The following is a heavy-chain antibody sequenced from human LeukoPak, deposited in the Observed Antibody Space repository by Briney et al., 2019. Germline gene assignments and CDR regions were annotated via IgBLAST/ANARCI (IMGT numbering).Heavy chain of an antibody. CDR2: INHSGST. V-gene: IGHV4-34*01. D-gene: IGHD1-26*01. Sequence: PSEPLSLTCAVYGGSFSGYYWSWIRQPPGKGLEWIGEINHSGSTNYNPSLKSRVTISVDTSKNQFSLKLSSVTAADTAVYYCARVPGRSYSGSYPLDYWGQGTLVTVSS. CDR1: GGSFSGYY. CDR3: ARVPGRSYSGSYPLDY. J-gene: IGHJ4*02.